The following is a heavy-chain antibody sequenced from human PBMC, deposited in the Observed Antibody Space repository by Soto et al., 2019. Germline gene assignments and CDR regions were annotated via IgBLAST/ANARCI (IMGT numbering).Heavy chain of an antibody. D-gene: IGHD3-10*01. Sequence: EVQLVQSGAEVKKPGESLKISCKGSGYSFTSYWIGWVRQMPGKGLEWMGIIYPGDSDTRYSPSFQGQVTISADTSISTAYLQWSSLKASDTAMYYCARGRADVVLWFGESIVPNLWGQGTLVTVSS. CDR1: GYSFTSYW. CDR3: ARGRADVVLWFGESIVPNL. J-gene: IGHJ4*02. CDR2: IYPGDSDT. V-gene: IGHV5-51*01.